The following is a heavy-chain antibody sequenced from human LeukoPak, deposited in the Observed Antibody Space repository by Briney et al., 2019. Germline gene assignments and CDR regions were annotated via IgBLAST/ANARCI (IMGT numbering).Heavy chain of an antibody. V-gene: IGHV1-18*01. J-gene: IGHJ4*02. Sequence: ASVKVSCKASGYTFTSYGISWVRQAPGQRLEWMGWISAYNGNTNYAQKLQGRVTMTTDTSTSTAYMELRSLRSDDTAVYYCARSSIAVASTPYYFDYWGQGTLVTVSS. D-gene: IGHD6-19*01. CDR1: GYTFTSYG. CDR3: ARSSIAVASTPYYFDY. CDR2: ISAYNGNT.